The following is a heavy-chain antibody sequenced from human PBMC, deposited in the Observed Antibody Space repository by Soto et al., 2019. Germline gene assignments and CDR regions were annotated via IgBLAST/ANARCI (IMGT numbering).Heavy chain of an antibody. J-gene: IGHJ4*02. Sequence: QVQLQESGPGLVKPSQTLSLTCTVSGGSISSGGYYWSWIRQHPGKGLEWIGYIYYSGSTYYNPALQSRVTTSVDTSKNQFSLKLRSVTAAETAVYYCARRYGGNFDYWGQGTLVTVSS. CDR2: IYYSGST. CDR3: ARRYGGNFDY. D-gene: IGHD2-15*01. V-gene: IGHV4-31*03. CDR1: GGSISSGGYY.